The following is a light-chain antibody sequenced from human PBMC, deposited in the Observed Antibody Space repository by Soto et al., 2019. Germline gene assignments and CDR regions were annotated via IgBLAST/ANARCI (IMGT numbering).Light chain of an antibody. J-gene: IGLJ1*01. CDR3: GSWDSSLRAYV. V-gene: IGLV1-51*01. Sequence: QCVLTQPASVSAAPGQKVTISCSGSISNIGGNSVSWYQQLPVTAPKLLIYDDNKRPSGIPDRFSGSRSGTSATLGITGFQTGDEADYYCGSWDSSLRAYVFGTGTKVTVL. CDR2: DDN. CDR1: ISNIGGNS.